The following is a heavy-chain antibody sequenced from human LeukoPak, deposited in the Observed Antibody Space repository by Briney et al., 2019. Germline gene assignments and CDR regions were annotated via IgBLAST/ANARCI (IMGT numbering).Heavy chain of an antibody. D-gene: IGHD2-15*01. CDR1: GFTFSSYS. CDR2: ISSSSSYI. CDR3: ARDRPGYCSGGSCSPPA. Sequence: GGSLRLSCAASGFTFSSYSMNWVRQAPGKGLEWVPSISSSSSYIYYADSVKGRFTISRDNAKNSLYLQMNSLRAEDTAVYYCARDRPGYCSGGSCSPPAWGQGTLVTVSS. J-gene: IGHJ4*02. V-gene: IGHV3-21*01.